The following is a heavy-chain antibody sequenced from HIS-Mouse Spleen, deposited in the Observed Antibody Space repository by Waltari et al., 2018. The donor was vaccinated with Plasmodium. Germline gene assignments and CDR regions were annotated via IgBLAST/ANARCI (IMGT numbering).Heavy chain of an antibody. Sequence: QVQLVQSGAEVKKPGASVKVSCKASGYTFTGYYMHWVRQAPGQGLEWMGWINPNSGGTNYAQKFQGRVTMTRYTSISTAYMGLSRLRSDDTAVYYCSRVLGYKAAAGTFVEYFQHWGQGTLVTVSS. CDR1: GYTFTGYY. J-gene: IGHJ1*01. CDR2: INPNSGGT. V-gene: IGHV1-2*02. D-gene: IGHD6-13*01. CDR3: SRVLGYKAAAGTFVEYFQH.